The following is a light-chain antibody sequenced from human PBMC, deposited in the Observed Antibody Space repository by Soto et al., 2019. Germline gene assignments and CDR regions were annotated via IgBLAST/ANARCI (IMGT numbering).Light chain of an antibody. CDR2: SNN. Sequence: SVLTKPPSASGTPGQRVTISCSGSSSNIGSNTVNWYQQLPGTAPKLLIYSNNQRPSGVPDRFSGSKSGTSASLAISGLQSEDEADYYCAAWDDSLNGRYVFGTGTKVTVL. V-gene: IGLV1-44*01. J-gene: IGLJ1*01. CDR1: SSNIGSNT. CDR3: AAWDDSLNGRYV.